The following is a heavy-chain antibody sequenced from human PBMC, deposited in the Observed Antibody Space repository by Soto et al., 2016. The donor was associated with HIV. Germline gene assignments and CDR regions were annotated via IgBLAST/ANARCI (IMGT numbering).Heavy chain of an antibody. CDR2: IKRTTEGGTT. Sequence: EVQLVESGGGLVKPGGSLRLSCAASGLTLSDAWVNWIRQVPGKGLEWVGRIKRTTEGGTTNYAGPVKGRFTISRDDSKNTLYLQMNSLKTEDTAVYYCSNENWYGMNVWGQGTTVIVSS. D-gene: IGHD1-1*01. V-gene: IGHV3-15*05. J-gene: IGHJ6*02. CDR1: GLTLSDAW. CDR3: SNENWYGMNV.